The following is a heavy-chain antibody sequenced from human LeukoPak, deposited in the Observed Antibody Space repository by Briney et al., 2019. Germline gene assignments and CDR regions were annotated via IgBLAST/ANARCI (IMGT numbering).Heavy chain of an antibody. CDR3: ARAHAVVVVTAWGWYYFDY. J-gene: IGHJ4*02. Sequence: GGSLRFSCAASGFTFSSYSMNWVRQAPGKGLEWVSYISSSSSTTYNADSVKGRFTISRDNAKNSLYLQMNSLRAEDTAVYYCARAHAVVVVTAWGWYYFDYWGQGTLVTVSS. CDR2: ISSSSSTT. D-gene: IGHD2-21*02. V-gene: IGHV3-48*04. CDR1: GFTFSSYS.